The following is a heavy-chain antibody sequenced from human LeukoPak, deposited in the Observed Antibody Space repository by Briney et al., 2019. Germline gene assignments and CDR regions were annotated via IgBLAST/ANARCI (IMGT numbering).Heavy chain of an antibody. J-gene: IGHJ5*02. Sequence: GASVKVSCKACGYTFTSYGISWVRQAPGQGLEWMGWISAYNGNTNYAQKLQGRVSMTTDTSTSTAYMELRSLRSDDTAVYYCARIPITIFGVTPQFDPWGQGTLVTVSS. V-gene: IGHV1-18*01. CDR2: ISAYNGNT. D-gene: IGHD3-3*01. CDR1: GYTFTSYG. CDR3: ARIPITIFGVTPQFDP.